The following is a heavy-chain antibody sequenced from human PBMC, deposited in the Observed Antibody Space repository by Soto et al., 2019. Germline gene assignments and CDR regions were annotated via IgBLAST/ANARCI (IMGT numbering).Heavy chain of an antibody. Sequence: GESLKISCKGSGYSFTSYWIGWVRQMPGKGLEWMGIIYPGDSDTRYSPSFQGQVTISADKSISTAYLQWSSLKASDTAMYYCATKGGYSGYDPEGYYFDYWGQGTLVTVSS. D-gene: IGHD5-12*01. CDR1: GYSFTSYW. CDR2: IYPGDSDT. V-gene: IGHV5-51*01. CDR3: ATKGGYSGYDPEGYYFDY. J-gene: IGHJ4*02.